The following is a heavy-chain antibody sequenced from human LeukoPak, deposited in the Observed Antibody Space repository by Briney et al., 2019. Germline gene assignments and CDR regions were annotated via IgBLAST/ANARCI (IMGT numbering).Heavy chain of an antibody. V-gene: IGHV3-48*03. D-gene: IGHD3-22*01. Sequence: GGSLRLSCAASGFDFCAYEMNWVRQAPGKGLEGVSYIAGSDTTTYYADSVKGRFTISRDNAQNSLYLQMNSLRAEDTALYYCTTLGYHLDSWGQGTLVTVSS. CDR2: IAGSDTTT. J-gene: IGHJ4*02. CDR3: TTLGYHLDS. CDR1: GFDFCAYE.